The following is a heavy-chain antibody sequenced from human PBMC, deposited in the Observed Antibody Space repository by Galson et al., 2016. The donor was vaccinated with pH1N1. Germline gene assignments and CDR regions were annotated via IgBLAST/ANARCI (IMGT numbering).Heavy chain of an antibody. CDR1: EGTLTSYA. V-gene: IGHV1-69*06. CDR2: IRPVFGAA. Sequence: SVKVSCKASEGTLTSYAISWVRQAPGQGLEWVGGIRPVFGAATYAQKFQGRLTITADNSTDTAYMELSSLRSEDTAVYYCARPPQYNRHVSYYYYMDVWGQGTMVIVS. J-gene: IGHJ6*03. CDR3: ARPPQYNRHVSYYYYMDV. D-gene: IGHD2/OR15-2a*01.